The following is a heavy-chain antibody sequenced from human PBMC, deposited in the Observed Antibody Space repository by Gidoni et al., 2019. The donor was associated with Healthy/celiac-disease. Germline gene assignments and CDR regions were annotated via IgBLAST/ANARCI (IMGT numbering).Heavy chain of an antibody. Sequence: EVQLVESGGGLVQPGGSLKLSCAASGFTFSGSAMHWVRQASGKGLEWVGRIRSKANSYATAYAASVKGRFTISRDDSKNTAYLQMNSLKTEDTAVYYCTRPYYDSSGYYPDDAFDIWGQGKMVTVSS. CDR1: GFTFSGSA. CDR3: TRPYYDSSGYYPDDAFDI. D-gene: IGHD3-22*01. V-gene: IGHV3-73*02. CDR2: IRSKANSYAT. J-gene: IGHJ3*02.